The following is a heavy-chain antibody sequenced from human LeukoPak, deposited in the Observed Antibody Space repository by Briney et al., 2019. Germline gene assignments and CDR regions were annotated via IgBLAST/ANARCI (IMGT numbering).Heavy chain of an antibody. CDR1: GGSISSYY. D-gene: IGHD2-15*01. Sequence: SETLSLTCTVSGGSISSYYWSWIRQPPGKGLEWIGEINHSGSTNYNPSLKSRVTISVDTSKNQFSLKLSSVTAADTAVYYCARLSGGALRPWGQGTLVTVSS. J-gene: IGHJ5*02. CDR2: INHSGST. V-gene: IGHV4-34*01. CDR3: ARLSGGALRP.